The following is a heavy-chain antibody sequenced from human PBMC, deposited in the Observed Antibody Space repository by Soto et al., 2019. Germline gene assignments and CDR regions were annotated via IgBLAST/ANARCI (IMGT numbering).Heavy chain of an antibody. D-gene: IGHD4-17*01. CDR3: ARRVTTVTDNWFDP. J-gene: IGHJ5*02. Sequence: PSETLSLTCTVSGGSISSGSYYWGWIRQPPGKGLEWIGSIYYSGSTYYNPSLKSRVTISVDTSKNQFSLKLSSVTAADTAVYYCARRVTTVTDNWFDPWGQGTLVTVSS. CDR2: IYYSGST. V-gene: IGHV4-39*01. CDR1: GGSISSGSYY.